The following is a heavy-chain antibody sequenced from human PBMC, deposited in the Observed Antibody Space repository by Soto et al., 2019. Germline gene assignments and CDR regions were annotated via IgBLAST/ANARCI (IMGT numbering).Heavy chain of an antibody. Sequence: PSETLSLTCVVNGGSFSYYYWSWIRQSPGKGLEWIGEINHSGTINFNSSLKSRVTISIDTSENQFSLTLRSVTAADTAIYYCARSFRGVSLDWGQGTLVTVSS. CDR2: INHSGTI. CDR1: GGSFSYYY. D-gene: IGHD3-10*01. CDR3: ARSFRGVSLD. V-gene: IGHV4-34*01. J-gene: IGHJ4*02.